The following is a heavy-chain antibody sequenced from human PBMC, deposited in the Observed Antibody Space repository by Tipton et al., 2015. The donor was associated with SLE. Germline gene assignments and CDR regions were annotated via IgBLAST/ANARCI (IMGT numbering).Heavy chain of an antibody. CDR2: INHSGST. J-gene: IGHJ5*02. Sequence: TLSLTCAVYGGSFSAYYWSWIRQPPGKGLEWIGEINHSGSTNYNPSLKSRVTISVDTSKNQFSLKLTSVTAADTAVYYCASSSGGSSINWFDPWDQGTLVTVSS. CDR1: GGSFSAYY. V-gene: IGHV4-34*01. CDR3: ASSSGGSSINWFDP. D-gene: IGHD2-15*01.